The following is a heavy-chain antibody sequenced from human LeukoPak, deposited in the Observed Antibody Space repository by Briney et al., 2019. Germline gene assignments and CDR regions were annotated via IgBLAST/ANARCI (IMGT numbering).Heavy chain of an antibody. J-gene: IGHJ4*02. CDR2: ISGDNSAI. CDR3: ARDHNWNFDY. D-gene: IGHD1-1*01. Sequence: XGSLRLSCAASGFTFSSYSMNWVRQAPGKGLEWVSYISGDNSAIFYVDSVKGRFTISRDNARNSLYLQMNGLRDEDTAVYYCARDHNWNFDYWGQGILVTVSS. V-gene: IGHV3-48*02. CDR1: GFTFSSYS.